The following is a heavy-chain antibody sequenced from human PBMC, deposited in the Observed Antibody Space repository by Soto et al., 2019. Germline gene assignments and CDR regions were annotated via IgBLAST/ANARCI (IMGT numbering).Heavy chain of an antibody. J-gene: IGHJ4*02. CDR2: IIPILGIA. CDR3: ARLDFWSGYYDDY. CDR1: GGTFSSYT. V-gene: IGHV1-69*02. Sequence: QVQLVHSGAEVKKPGSSVNVSCKASGGTFSSYTISWVRQAPGQGLEWMGRIIPILGIANYAQKFQGRVTITADKSTSTDYMELSSLRSEDTAVYYCARLDFWSGYYDDYWGQGTLVTVSS. D-gene: IGHD3-3*01.